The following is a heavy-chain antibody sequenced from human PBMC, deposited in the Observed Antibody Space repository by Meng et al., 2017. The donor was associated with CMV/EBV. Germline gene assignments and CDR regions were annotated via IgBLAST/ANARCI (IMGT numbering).Heavy chain of an antibody. V-gene: IGHV3-9*01. CDR1: GSTFDDYA. Sequence: SLKISCAASGSTFDDYAMHWVRQAPGKGLEWVSGISWNSGSIGYADSVKGRFTISRDNANNSLYLQMNSLRTEDTAVYYCARDQPLLYTNYYGSGSLHGFYYYYGMDVWGQGTTVTVSS. CDR2: ISWNSGSI. D-gene: IGHD3-10*01. CDR3: ARDQPLLYTNYYGSGSLHGFYYYYGMDV. J-gene: IGHJ6*02.